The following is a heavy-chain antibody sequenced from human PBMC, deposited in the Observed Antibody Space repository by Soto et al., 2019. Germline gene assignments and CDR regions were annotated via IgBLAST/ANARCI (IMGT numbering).Heavy chain of an antibody. Sequence: QVQLVESGGGVVQPGRSLRLSCAASGFTFSSHIMHWARQTPGKGLEWMTFISHDGNNKYYADSVKGRFTISRDNSENTLYLQMDSLRVEDTAVYYCARDDEGGSDCDLGYWGQGTLVTVSS. CDR3: ARDDEGGSDCDLGY. V-gene: IGHV3-30-3*01. CDR1: GFTFSSHI. CDR2: ISHDGNNK. J-gene: IGHJ4*02. D-gene: IGHD1-26*01.